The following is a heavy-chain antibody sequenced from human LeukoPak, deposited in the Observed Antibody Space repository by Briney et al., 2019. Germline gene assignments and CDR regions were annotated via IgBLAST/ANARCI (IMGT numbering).Heavy chain of an antibody. J-gene: IGHJ4*02. Sequence: GEPLKISCKASGYSFTSYWIGWVRQMPGKGLEWMGIIYPGASDTRYSPSFQGQVTISADKSISTAYLQWSSLQASDTAIYYCARLQLGRGFVDYWGQGTLVSVSS. CDR1: GYSFTSYW. D-gene: IGHD6-6*01. V-gene: IGHV5-51*01. CDR2: IYPGASDT. CDR3: ARLQLGRGFVDY.